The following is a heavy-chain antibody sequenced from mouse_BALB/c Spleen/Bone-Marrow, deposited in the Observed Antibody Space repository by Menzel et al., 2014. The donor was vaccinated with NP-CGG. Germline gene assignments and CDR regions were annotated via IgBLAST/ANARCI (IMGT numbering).Heavy chain of an antibody. J-gene: IGHJ4*01. D-gene: IGHD2-10*02. CDR3: ARSLDEGYAMDY. CDR1: GYSITSGYS. V-gene: IGHV3-1*02. Sequence: EVMLVESGPDLVKPSQSLSLTCTVTGYSITSGYSWHWIRQFPGDKLEWMGYIHYSGTTNYNPSLKGRVSITRDTSKNQFFLQLNSVTTEDTATYYCARSLDEGYAMDYWGQGTSVTVSS. CDR2: IHYSGTT.